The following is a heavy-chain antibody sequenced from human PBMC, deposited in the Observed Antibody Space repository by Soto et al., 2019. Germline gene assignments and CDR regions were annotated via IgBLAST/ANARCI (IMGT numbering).Heavy chain of an antibody. Sequence: GGSLRLSCAASGFTFSSYWMSWVRQAPGKGLEWVANIKQDGSEKYYVDSVKGRFTISRDNAKNSLYLQMNSLRAEDTAVYYCARDTVGAVAGTEYFEHWGQGTLVTVSS. CDR2: IKQDGSEK. D-gene: IGHD6-19*01. CDR1: GFTFSSYW. V-gene: IGHV3-7*03. CDR3: ARDTVGAVAGTEYFEH. J-gene: IGHJ1*01.